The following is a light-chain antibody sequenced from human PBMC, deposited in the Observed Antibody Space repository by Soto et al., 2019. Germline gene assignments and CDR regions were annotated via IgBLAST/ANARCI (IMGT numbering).Light chain of an antibody. Sequence: GDRVAIPCRASQDIGSFFACYQQKPGKAPKLLIYDASTLQSGVPSRFGGSGSGTDFTLTISSLQSEDFATYYCQQANSFPFTFGQVTRLEIK. V-gene: IGKV1-12*01. J-gene: IGKJ5*01. CDR3: QQANSFPFT. CDR2: DAS. CDR1: QDIGSF.